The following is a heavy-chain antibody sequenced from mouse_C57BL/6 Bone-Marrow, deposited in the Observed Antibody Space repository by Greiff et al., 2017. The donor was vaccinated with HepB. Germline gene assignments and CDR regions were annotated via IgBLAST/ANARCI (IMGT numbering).Heavy chain of an antibody. V-gene: IGHV1-81*01. CDR2: IYPRSGNT. CDR3: ASLYSNYVGLAY. Sequence: QVQLQQSGAELARPGASVKLSCKASGYTFTSYGISWVKQRTGQGLEWIGEIYPRSGNTYYNEKFKGKATLTADKSSSTAYMELRSLTSEDSAVYFCASLYSNYVGLAYWGQGTLVTVSA. CDR1: GYTFTSYG. D-gene: IGHD2-5*01. J-gene: IGHJ3*01.